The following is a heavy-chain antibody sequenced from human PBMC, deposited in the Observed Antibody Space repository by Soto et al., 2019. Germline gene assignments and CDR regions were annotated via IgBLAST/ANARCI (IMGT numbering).Heavy chain of an antibody. D-gene: IGHD3-9*01. CDR2: TYYRSKWFN. CDR3: ARDLGILTGYSLYYYYGMDV. Sequence: QTLSLNCAISGDSVSSNSAAWNWIRQSKSRGLKWLGRTYYRSKWFNDYAVSVKSRITINPVTSKNQFSLQLNSVTPEDTAVYYCARDLGILTGYSLYYYYGMDVWGQGTTVTVSS. CDR1: GDSVSSNSAA. J-gene: IGHJ6*02. V-gene: IGHV6-1*01.